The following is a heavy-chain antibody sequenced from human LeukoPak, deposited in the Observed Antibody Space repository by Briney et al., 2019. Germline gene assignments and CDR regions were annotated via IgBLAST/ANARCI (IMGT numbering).Heavy chain of an antibody. V-gene: IGHV3-48*03. Sequence: GGSLRLSCAASGFTFSSYGMNWVRQAPGKGLEWVSYISSSGSTIYYADSVKGRFTISRDNAKNSLYLQMNSLRAEDTAVYYCAKDFPPAAMLPSYFDYWGQGTLVTVSS. CDR3: AKDFPPAAMLPSYFDY. D-gene: IGHD2-2*01. CDR1: GFTFSSYG. CDR2: ISSSGSTI. J-gene: IGHJ4*02.